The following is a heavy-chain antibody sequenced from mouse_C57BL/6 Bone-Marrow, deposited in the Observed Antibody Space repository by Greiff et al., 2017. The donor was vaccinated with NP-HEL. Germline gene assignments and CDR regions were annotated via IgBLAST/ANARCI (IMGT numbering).Heavy chain of an antibody. V-gene: IGHV1-55*01. CDR2: IYPGSGST. D-gene: IGHD1-1*01. Sequence: QVQLKQPGAELVKPGASVKMSCKASGYTFTSYWITWVKQRPGQGLEWIGDIYPGSGSTNYNEKFKSKATLTVDTSSSTAYMQLSSLTSEDSAVYYCARLYYGSSLYYFDYWGQGTTLTVSS. CDR3: ARLYYGSSLYYFDY. J-gene: IGHJ2*01. CDR1: GYTFTSYW.